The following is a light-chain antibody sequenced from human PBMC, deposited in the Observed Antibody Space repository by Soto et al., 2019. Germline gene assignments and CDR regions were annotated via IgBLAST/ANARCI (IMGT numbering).Light chain of an antibody. CDR2: DAS. J-gene: IGKJ3*01. CDR1: QDISNY. CDR3: QQYDNLPPGGFT. V-gene: IGKV1-33*01. Sequence: DIQMTQSPSSLSASVGDRVTITCQASQDISNYLNWYQQKPGKAPKLLIYDASNLETGVPSRFSGSGSGTDFTLTIISLQPEDIATYYCQQYDNLPPGGFTFGPGTKVDIK.